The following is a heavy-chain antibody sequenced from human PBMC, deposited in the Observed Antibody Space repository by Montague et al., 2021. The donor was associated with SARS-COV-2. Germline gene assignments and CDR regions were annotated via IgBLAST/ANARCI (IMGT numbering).Heavy chain of an antibody. V-gene: IGHV4-4*02. CDR1: GGSLSTHHY. D-gene: IGHD3-10*01. CDR3: ACDRIGRGWLDP. J-gene: IGHJ5*02. CDR2: VHHSGNA. Sequence: SETLSLTCAVSGGSLSTHHYWSWVRQPPGKGLEWIGEVHHSGNANYNPSFNGRATISVDKSKNQFSLTLTSVTAADTAVYYCACDRIGRGWLDPWGQGTLVTVSS.